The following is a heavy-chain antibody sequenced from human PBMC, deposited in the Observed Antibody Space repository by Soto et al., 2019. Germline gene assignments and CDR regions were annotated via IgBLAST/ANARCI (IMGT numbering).Heavy chain of an antibody. V-gene: IGHV1-69*02. CDR3: ASLMSSGYYYGMDV. CDR2: IIPILGIA. Sequence: QVQLVQSGAEVKKPGSSVKVSCKASGGTFSSYTISWVRQAPGQGLEWMGRIIPILGIANYAQKFQGRVTITADNSTSTAYMELSSLRSADTAVYYCASLMSSGYYYGMDVWGQGTTVTVSS. CDR1: GGTFSSYT. J-gene: IGHJ6*02. D-gene: IGHD3-10*01.